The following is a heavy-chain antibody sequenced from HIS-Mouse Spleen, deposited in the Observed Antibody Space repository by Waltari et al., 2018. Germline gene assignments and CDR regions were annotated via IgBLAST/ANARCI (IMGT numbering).Heavy chain of an antibody. D-gene: IGHD6-6*01. CDR1: VFTFSSYW. V-gene: IGHV3-74*01. J-gene: IGHJ6*02. Sequence: EVQLVESGGGLVQPGGSLRLSCAASVFTFSSYWMHWVRQAQGKWLVWVSRIKSEGSITSYADSVKGRFTISRDNAKNTLYLQMNSLRAEDTAVYYCARDTVIAARSYGMDVWGQGTTVTVSS. CDR2: IKSEGSIT. CDR3: ARDTVIAARSYGMDV.